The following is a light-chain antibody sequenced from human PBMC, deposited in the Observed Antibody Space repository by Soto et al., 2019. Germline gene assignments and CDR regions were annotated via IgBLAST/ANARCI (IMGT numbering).Light chain of an antibody. CDR1: QSISYW. V-gene: IGKV1-5*03. Sequence: DIQMTQSPSTLSASVGDRVTITCRASQSISYWLAWYQQRPGKAPNLLIYKASSLESEVPSRFSGSGSGTQFTLTISSLQPDDFATYYCQQYSSYPLTFGGGTKVEIK. J-gene: IGKJ4*01. CDR3: QQYSSYPLT. CDR2: KAS.